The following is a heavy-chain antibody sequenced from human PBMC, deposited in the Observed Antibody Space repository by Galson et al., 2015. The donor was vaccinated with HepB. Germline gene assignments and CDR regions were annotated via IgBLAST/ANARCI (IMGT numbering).Heavy chain of an antibody. Sequence: QSGAEVKKPGESLKISCKGSGYSFSRDWIGWVRQMPGKGLEWMGIIYPGDSDIRYSPSFQGQVTISADTSISTAYLQWSSLKASDTAMYFCARWGGSDWFDPWGQGTLVTVSS. CDR3: ARWGGSDWFDP. CDR2: IYPGDSDI. CDR1: GYSFSRDW. D-gene: IGHD3-16*01. V-gene: IGHV5-51*01. J-gene: IGHJ5*02.